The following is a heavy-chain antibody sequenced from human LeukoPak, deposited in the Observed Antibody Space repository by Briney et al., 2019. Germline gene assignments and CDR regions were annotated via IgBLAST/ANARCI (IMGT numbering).Heavy chain of an antibody. Sequence: GGSLRLSCAASGFTFSSYEMNWVRQAPGKGLEGVSYISSSGSTIYYADSVGGRLTISRDNAKNSLYLQMSSLRAEDTAVYYCARVEPGYSSSWYGVDYWGQGTLVTVSS. CDR3: ARVEPGYSSSWYGVDY. J-gene: IGHJ4*02. D-gene: IGHD6-13*01. CDR1: GFTFSSYE. V-gene: IGHV3-48*03. CDR2: ISSSGSTI.